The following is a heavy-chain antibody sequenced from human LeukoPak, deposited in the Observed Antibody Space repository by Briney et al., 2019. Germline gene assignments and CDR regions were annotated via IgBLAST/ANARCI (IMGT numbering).Heavy chain of an antibody. D-gene: IGHD3-16*01. V-gene: IGHV3-33*01. Sequence: VGALRLSCAASRFTFINYSMRSVRHAPGGGLEWVALLWYDGTNENSVDSVKGQFTVSRDNSKNMMYLQMSNLRAEDKAVYYCARRGTPNAFDLWGQGTMVTVSS. J-gene: IGHJ3*01. CDR2: LWYDGTNE. CDR1: RFTFINYS. CDR3: ARRGTPNAFDL.